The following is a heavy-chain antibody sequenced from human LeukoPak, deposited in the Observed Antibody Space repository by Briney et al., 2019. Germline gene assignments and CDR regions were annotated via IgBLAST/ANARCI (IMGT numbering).Heavy chain of an antibody. CDR1: GFTFSRYW. J-gene: IGHJ6*02. Sequence: GGSLRLSCAASGFTFSRYWMHWVRQAPGEGLVWVSRIKTDGTYTSNADSVKGRFTISRDNAKSTLYLQMNSLRAEDTAVYYCARDYSYDFWSGYFTSGMDVWGQGTTVTVSS. D-gene: IGHD3-3*01. CDR2: IKTDGTYT. CDR3: ARDYSYDFWSGYFTSGMDV. V-gene: IGHV3-74*01.